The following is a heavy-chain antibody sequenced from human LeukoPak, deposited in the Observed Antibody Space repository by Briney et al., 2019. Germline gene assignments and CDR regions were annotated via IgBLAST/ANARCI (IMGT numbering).Heavy chain of an antibody. J-gene: IGHJ4*02. V-gene: IGHV1-69*05. D-gene: IGHD5-24*01. Sequence: IIPIFGTANYAQKFQGRVTITTDESASTAYMELSSLRSEDTAVYYCARGTPSKMATIVGGFDYWGQGTLVTVSS. CDR3: ARGTPSKMATIVGGFDY. CDR2: IIPIFGTA.